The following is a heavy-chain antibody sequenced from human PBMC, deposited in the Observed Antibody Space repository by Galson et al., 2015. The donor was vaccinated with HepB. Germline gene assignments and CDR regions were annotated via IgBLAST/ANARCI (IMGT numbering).Heavy chain of an antibody. CDR2: IYWNDDK. Sequence: PALVKPTQPLTLTCTLSGFSLTPGVGVGWIRQPPGKALEWLALIYWNDDKHYSPSLKSRLTISKDTSKNQVVLTMTNMDPVDTATYYCAQRGGFWGQGTLVTVSS. CDR3: AQRGGF. J-gene: IGHJ4*02. D-gene: IGHD3-16*01. CDR1: GFSLTPGVG. V-gene: IGHV2-5*01.